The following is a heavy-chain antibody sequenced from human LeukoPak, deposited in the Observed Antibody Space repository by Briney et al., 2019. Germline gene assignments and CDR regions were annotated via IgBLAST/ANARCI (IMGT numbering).Heavy chain of an antibody. V-gene: IGHV3-23*01. CDR1: GFTFSSYA. Sequence: GGSLRLSCAASGFTFSSYAMSWVRQAPGKGLEWVSTISGSAESTYYADSVKGRFTISRDNSKNSLSLQMNSLRAEDTAIYYCARGYFYGPGAFDIWGQGTMVTVSS. D-gene: IGHD3-10*01. CDR2: ISGSAEST. J-gene: IGHJ3*02. CDR3: ARGYFYGPGAFDI.